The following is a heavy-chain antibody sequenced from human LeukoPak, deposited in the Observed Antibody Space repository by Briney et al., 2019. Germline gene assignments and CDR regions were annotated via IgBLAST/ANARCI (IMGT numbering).Heavy chain of an antibody. CDR2: IYYSGST. Sequence: PSETLSLTCTVSRDSISNYYWAWIRQPPGKGLEWIGNIYYSGSTYYNPSLKSRVTMSVDTSKNQFSLKLSSVTAADTAVYYCARFNPAAGSFCFDYWGQGTLVTVSS. J-gene: IGHJ4*02. CDR3: ARFNPAAGSFCFDY. D-gene: IGHD6-13*01. CDR1: RDSISNYY. V-gene: IGHV4-59*04.